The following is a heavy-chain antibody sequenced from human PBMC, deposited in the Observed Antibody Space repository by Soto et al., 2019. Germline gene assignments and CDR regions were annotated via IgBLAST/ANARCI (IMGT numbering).Heavy chain of an antibody. CDR3: ARGNYYYDSSGLDAFDI. CDR1: GYTFTGYY. D-gene: IGHD3-22*01. CDR2: INPNSGGT. Sequence: ASVKVSCKASGYTFTGYYMHWVRQAPGQGLEWMGWINPNSGGTNYAQKFQGRVTITADESTSTAYMELSSLRSEDTAVYYCARGNYYYDSSGLDAFDIWGQGTMVTVSS. V-gene: IGHV1-2*02. J-gene: IGHJ3*02.